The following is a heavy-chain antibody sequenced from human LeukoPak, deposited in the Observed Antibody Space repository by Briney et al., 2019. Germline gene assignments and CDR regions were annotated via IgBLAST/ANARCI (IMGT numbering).Heavy chain of an antibody. Sequence: SETLSLTCTVSGGSISSSGYYWSWIRQPPGKGQEWIASIYYSGSTYYNPSLKSRVTISVDTSKNQLSLKLSSLTAADTAAYYCARHEYSGSYYGLSWFDPWGQGTLVTVSS. CDR3: ARHEYSGSYYGLSWFDP. D-gene: IGHD1-26*01. CDR2: IYYSGST. J-gene: IGHJ5*02. V-gene: IGHV4-39*01. CDR1: GGSISSSGYY.